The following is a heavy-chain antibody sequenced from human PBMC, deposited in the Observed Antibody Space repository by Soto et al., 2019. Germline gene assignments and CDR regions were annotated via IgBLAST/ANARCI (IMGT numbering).Heavy chain of an antibody. J-gene: IGHJ6*02. CDR3: ASYSSPTTKRDYYYYGMDV. V-gene: IGHV5-51*01. CDR2: IYPGDSDT. CDR1: GYSFTSYW. D-gene: IGHD6-13*01. Sequence: PGESLKISGKGSGYSFTSYWIGWVRQMPGKGLEWMGIIYPGDSDTRYSPSFQGQVTISADKSISTAYLQWSSLKASDTAMYYCASYSSPTTKRDYYYYGMDVWGQGTTVTVSS.